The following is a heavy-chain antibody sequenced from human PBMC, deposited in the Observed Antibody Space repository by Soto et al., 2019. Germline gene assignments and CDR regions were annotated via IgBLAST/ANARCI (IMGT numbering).Heavy chain of an antibody. J-gene: IGHJ6*02. D-gene: IGHD3-10*01. CDR1: GGTFSSYT. CDR3: AREYYRSGSTYYYCYGMDV. Sequence: QVQLVQSGAEVKKPGSSVKVSCKASGGTFSSYTISWVRQAPGQGLEWMGRNIPILGIANYAQKFQGRVTISADKATSNAYLELSRLTAEDTAVYYCAREYYRSGSTYYYCYGMDVWGQGPTVTVSS. V-gene: IGHV1-69*08. CDR2: NIPILGIA.